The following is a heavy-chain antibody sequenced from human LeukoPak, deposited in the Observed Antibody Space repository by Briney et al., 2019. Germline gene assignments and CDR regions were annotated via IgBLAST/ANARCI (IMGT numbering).Heavy chain of an antibody. V-gene: IGHV3-23*01. J-gene: IGHJ4*02. D-gene: IGHD3-22*01. CDR1: GFTFSSYA. CDR2: ISGSGGST. Sequence: GGSLRHSCAASGFTFSSYAMSWVRQAPGKGLEWVSAISGSGGSTYYADSVKGRFTISRDDSKNTAYLQMNSLKTEDTAVYYCTRRKYYYDSSGYYLYYFDYWGQGTLVTVSS. CDR3: TRRKYYYDSSGYYLYYFDY.